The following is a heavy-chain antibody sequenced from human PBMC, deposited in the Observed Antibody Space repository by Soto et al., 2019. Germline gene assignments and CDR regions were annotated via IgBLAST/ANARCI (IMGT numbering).Heavy chain of an antibody. Sequence: SETLSLTCTVSGASLNNYYWSWIRQPAGKGLEWIGRIYASGNTNYKSSLRSRVTMSVDTSKNQFSLKLSSLSAADTAMYYCARGSLQFDPWGQGTLVTISS. CDR1: GASLNNYY. CDR3: ARGSLQFDP. V-gene: IGHV4-4*07. CDR2: IYASGNT. J-gene: IGHJ5*02.